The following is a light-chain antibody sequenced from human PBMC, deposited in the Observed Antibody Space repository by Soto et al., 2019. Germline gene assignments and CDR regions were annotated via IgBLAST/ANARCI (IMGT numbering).Light chain of an antibody. J-gene: IGLJ2*01. CDR3: QTWGTGIHVV. CDR1: SGHSSYA. CDR2: LDSDGSH. V-gene: IGLV4-69*01. Sequence: QLVLTQSPSASASLGASVKLTCTLSSGHSSYAIAWHQQQPEKGPRFLMKLDSDGSHTKGDGIPDRFSGSRSGAERYLTISSLQSEDEADYYCQTWGTGIHVVFGGGTKLTVL.